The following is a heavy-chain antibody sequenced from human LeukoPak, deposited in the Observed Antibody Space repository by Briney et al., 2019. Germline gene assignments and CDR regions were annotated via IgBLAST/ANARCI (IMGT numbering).Heavy chain of an antibody. CDR3: ARVVRYCSGGSCPLDY. D-gene: IGHD2-15*01. CDR2: IIPIFGTA. J-gene: IGHJ4*02. CDR1: GGTFSSYA. V-gene: IGHV1-69*05. Sequence: SVKVSCKASGGTFSSYAISWVRQAPGQGLEWMGGIIPIFGTANYAQKFQGRVTMTRDTSTSTVYMELSSLRSEDTAVYYCARVVRYCSGGSCPLDYWGQGTLVTVSS.